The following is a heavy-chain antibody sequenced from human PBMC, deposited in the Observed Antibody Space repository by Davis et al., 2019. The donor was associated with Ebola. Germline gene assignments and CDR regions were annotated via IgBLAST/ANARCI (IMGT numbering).Heavy chain of an antibody. CDR1: GGSISSYY. D-gene: IGHD1-7*01. CDR3: ARYNWNYGGFDP. J-gene: IGHJ5*02. Sequence: MPSETLSLTCTVSGGSISSYYWTWIRQPPGKGLEWIGYIYHTGSTNYSPSLKSRVTISVDTSKNQFSLKLSSVTAADTAVYYCARYNWNYGGFDPWGQGTLVTVSS. CDR2: IYHTGST. V-gene: IGHV4-59*01.